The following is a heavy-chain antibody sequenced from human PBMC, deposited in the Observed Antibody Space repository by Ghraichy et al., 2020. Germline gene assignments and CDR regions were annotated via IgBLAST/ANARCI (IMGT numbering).Heavy chain of an antibody. CDR2: IVVGSGET. CDR3: EADRGATNLPDY. D-gene: IGHD1-26*01. V-gene: IGHV1-58*02. J-gene: IGHJ4*02. CDR1: GFTFTSST. Sequence: SVKVSCKASGFTFTSSTIHWVRQARVQLLKWIGWIVVGSGETNYAQNFQERVTITRYMSTSTAYMELSSLRSEDTAVYYCEADRGATNLPDYWGQGTLVIV.